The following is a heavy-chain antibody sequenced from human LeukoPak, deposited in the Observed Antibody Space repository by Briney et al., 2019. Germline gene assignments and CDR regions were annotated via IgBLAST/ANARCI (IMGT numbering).Heavy chain of an antibody. D-gene: IGHD6-13*01. V-gene: IGHV4-39*07. CDR2: IYYSGST. CDR3: ARVSSSWYQDWYFDR. Sequence: KLRKTLSLTCTVSGGSISSSSYYWGWMRQPPGKGLEWIGSIYYSGSTYYNPSLKSRVTISVDTSKNQFSLKLTSVTAADTAVYYCARVSSSWYQDWYFDRWGRGTLVTVSS. CDR1: GGSISSSSYY. J-gene: IGHJ2*01.